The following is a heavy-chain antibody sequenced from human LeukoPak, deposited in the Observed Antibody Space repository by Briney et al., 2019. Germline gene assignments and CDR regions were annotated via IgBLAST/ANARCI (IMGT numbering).Heavy chain of an antibody. D-gene: IGHD4-17*01. CDR3: ARASHDYGDYSHFDY. CDR1: GFTFSSYA. CDR2: INTSGST. J-gene: IGHJ4*02. Sequence: GSLRLSCAASGFTFSSYAMSWVRQAPGKGLEWIGRINTSGSTNYNPSLKSRVTISLDKSKNQFSLKLYSVTAADTAVYYCARASHDYGDYSHFDYWGQGTLVTVSS. V-gene: IGHV4-4*07.